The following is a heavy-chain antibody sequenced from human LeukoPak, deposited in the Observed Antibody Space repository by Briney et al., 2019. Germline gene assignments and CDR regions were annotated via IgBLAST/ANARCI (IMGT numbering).Heavy chain of an antibody. CDR2: IYYSGST. J-gene: IGHJ4*02. Sequence: PSETLSLTCTVSGGSISSYYWSWIRQPPGKGLEWIGYIYYSGSTNYNPSLKSRVTISVDTSKNQFSLKLSSVTAADTAVYYCAREIGSGWYAGALDYWGQGTLVTVSS. CDR1: GGSISSYY. D-gene: IGHD6-19*01. V-gene: IGHV4-59*12. CDR3: AREIGSGWYAGALDY.